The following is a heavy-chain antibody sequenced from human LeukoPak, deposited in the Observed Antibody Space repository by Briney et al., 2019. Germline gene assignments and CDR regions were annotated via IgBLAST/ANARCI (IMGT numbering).Heavy chain of an antibody. V-gene: IGHV3-7*01. CDR2: IKQDGSEK. CDR1: GFTFSSYW. D-gene: IGHD2-2*01. CDR3: VRDRYCSRTSCYYLDY. Sequence: GGSLRLSCAASGFTFSSYWMSWVRQAPGQGLEWVANIKQDGSEKNYVDPVKGRFTIFRDNAKNSLYLQMNSLRAEDTAVYYCVRDRYCSRTSCYYLDYWGQGTLVTVSS. J-gene: IGHJ4*02.